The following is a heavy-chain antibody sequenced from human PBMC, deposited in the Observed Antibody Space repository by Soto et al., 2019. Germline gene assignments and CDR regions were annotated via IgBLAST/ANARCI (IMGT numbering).Heavy chain of an antibody. J-gene: IGHJ6*02. CDR3: ARLQLVDWFVINIDRYRMDV. D-gene: IGHD6-13*01. CDR1: GFTFSSHS. V-gene: IGHV3-48*02. CDR2: IDSSGNSI. Sequence: EVQLVESGGGLVQPGGSLRLSCSSSGFTFSSHSMNWVRQAPGKGLEWVARIDSSGNSIYYADSVKGRFAVSRDNANSSLFLQMNSLRDEDTAVYYCARLQLVDWFVINIDRYRMDVWGQGTKVVVSS.